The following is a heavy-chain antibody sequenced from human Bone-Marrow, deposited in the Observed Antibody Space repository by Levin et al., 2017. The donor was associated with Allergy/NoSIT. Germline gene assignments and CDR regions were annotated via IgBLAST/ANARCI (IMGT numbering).Heavy chain of an antibody. D-gene: IGHD3-22*01. CDR3: ARDPHPTNYYDSSGYYPGPSAFDI. CDR2: IIPIFGTA. V-gene: IGHV1-69*13. Sequence: ASVKVSCKASGGTFSSYAISWVRQAPGQGLEWMGGIIPIFGTADYAQKFQGRVTITADESTSTAYMELSSLRSEDTAVYYCARDPHPTNYYDSSGYYPGPSAFDIWGQGTMVTVSS. CDR1: GGTFSSYA. J-gene: IGHJ3*02.